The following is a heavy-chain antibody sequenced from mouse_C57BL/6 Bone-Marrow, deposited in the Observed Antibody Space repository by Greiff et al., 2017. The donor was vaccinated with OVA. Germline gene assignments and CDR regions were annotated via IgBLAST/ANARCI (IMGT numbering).Heavy chain of an antibody. D-gene: IGHD1-1*01. J-gene: IGHJ3*01. Sequence: DVKLVESGGGLVKPGGSLKLSCAASGFTFSSYAMSWVRQTPEKRLEWVATISDGGSYTYYPDNVKGRFTISRDNAKNNLYLQMSHLKSEDTAMYYCARDYYGSTRFAYWGQGTLVTVSA. V-gene: IGHV5-4*01. CDR1: GFTFSSYA. CDR3: ARDYYGSTRFAY. CDR2: ISDGGSYT.